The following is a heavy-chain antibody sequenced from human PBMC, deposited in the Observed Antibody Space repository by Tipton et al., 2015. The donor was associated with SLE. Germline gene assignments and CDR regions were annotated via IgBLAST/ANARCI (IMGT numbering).Heavy chain of an antibody. CDR2: ISVGGYST. CDR3: AKMWELPNYFDH. J-gene: IGHJ4*02. CDR1: GFTFSNSA. Sequence: SLRLSCAASGFTFSNSAMSWVRQAPGKGLEWVSLISVGGYSTAYADSVKGRFTISRDDSKNTLYLQMDDLRADDTAVYYCAKMWELPNYFDHWGPGTLVTVSS. D-gene: IGHD4-23*01. V-gene: IGHV3-23*03.